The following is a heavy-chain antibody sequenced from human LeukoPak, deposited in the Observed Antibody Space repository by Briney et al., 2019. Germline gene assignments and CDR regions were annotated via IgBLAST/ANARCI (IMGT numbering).Heavy chain of an antibody. CDR2: IGTRRTSI. D-gene: IGHD5-12*01. CDR1: GFTFSSYS. Sequence: GGSLRLSCAASGFTFSSYSMNWVRQTPGKGLEWISSIGTRRTSIYYADSVKGRFTISTDTAKNALYLQMHSLRAKATAVYYCVAGGFQYTFDIWGQGTRVTVSS. CDR3: VAGGFQYTFDI. J-gene: IGHJ3*02. V-gene: IGHV3-21*01.